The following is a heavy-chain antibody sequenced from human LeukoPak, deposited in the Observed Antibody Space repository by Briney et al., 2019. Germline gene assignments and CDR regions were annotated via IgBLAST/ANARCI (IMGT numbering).Heavy chain of an antibody. J-gene: IGHJ3*02. CDR1: GFTFSSYG. V-gene: IGHV3-30*02. CDR2: IRYDGSNK. CDR3: AKAFGPRRYCRGGSCYFALDAFDI. Sequence: GGSLRLSCAASGFTFSSYGMHWVRQTPGKGLEWVAFIRYDGSNKYYADSVKGRFTISRDNSRNTLYLQMNSLRAEDTAIYYCAKAFGPRRYCRGGSCYFALDAFDIWGQGTMVTVSS. D-gene: IGHD2-15*01.